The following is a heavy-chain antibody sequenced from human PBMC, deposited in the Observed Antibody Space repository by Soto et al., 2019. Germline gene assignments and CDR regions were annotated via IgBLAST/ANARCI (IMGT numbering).Heavy chain of an antibody. CDR3: ASTYSSSRGHYYYGMDV. V-gene: IGHV3-53*01. CDR2: IYSGGST. Sequence: GGSLRLSCAASGFTVSSNYMSWVRQAPGKGLEWVSVIYSGGSTYYADSVKGRFTISRDNSKNTLYLQMNSLRAEDTAVYYCASTYSSSRGHYYYGMDVWGQGTTVTVSS. J-gene: IGHJ6*02. D-gene: IGHD6-13*01. CDR1: GFTVSSNY.